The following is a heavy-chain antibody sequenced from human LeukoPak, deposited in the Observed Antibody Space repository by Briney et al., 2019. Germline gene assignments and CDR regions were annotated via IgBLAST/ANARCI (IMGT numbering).Heavy chain of an antibody. D-gene: IGHD3-10*02. CDR2: IYWDDDK. J-gene: IGHJ4*02. CDR1: GFSLSTSGVG. CDR3: ARRLPMTGADS. Sequence: SGPTLVNPTQTLTLTCTFSGFSLSTSGVGVGWIRQPPGKALEWLALIYWDDDKRYSPSLRSRLTISKGTSRNQVVLTMTNMDPVDTATYYCARRLPMTGADSWGQGTLVTVSS. V-gene: IGHV2-5*02.